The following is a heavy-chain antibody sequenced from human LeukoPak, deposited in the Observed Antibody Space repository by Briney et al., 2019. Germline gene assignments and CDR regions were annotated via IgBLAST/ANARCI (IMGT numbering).Heavy chain of an antibody. CDR1: GYTITDYH. D-gene: IGHD2-21*02. CDR3: ARQQGAVPARGYGMDV. V-gene: IGHV1-2*02. Sequence: ASVKVSCKASGYTITDYHIHWVRQAPGQGLEWMGCLNPNSGDTYYSQKFQGRVSMTRDTSISTAYMDLTRLRSDDTAVYYCARQQGAVPARGYGMDVWGQGTTVTVSS. J-gene: IGHJ6*02. CDR2: LNPNSGDT.